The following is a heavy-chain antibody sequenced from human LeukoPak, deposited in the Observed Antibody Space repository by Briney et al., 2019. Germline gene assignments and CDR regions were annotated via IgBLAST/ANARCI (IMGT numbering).Heavy chain of an antibody. CDR2: ISSSSSII. Sequence: GGSLRLSCAASVFTLSSYRMSWVRQARWKGLEWVSYISSSSSIIYYADSVKGRFTISRDNAKNSLYLQMNSLRAEDTAVYYCARVNSYGYPEFDYWGQGTLVTVSS. J-gene: IGHJ4*02. CDR1: VFTLSSYR. CDR3: ARVNSYGYPEFDY. D-gene: IGHD5-18*01. V-gene: IGHV3-48*01.